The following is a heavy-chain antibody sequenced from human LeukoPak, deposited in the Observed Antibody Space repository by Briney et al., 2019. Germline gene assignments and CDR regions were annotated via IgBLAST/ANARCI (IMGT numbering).Heavy chain of an antibody. J-gene: IGHJ3*02. Sequence: ASLKVSCKASGYTFTAYFMHWVRQAPGQGLEWMGWINPDSGGTNYAQKFQGRVTMTRDTSISTAYMELSRLKSDDTAVYYCAREFNDAFDIWGQGTMVTVSS. CDR1: GYTFTAYF. CDR2: INPDSGGT. V-gene: IGHV1-2*02. CDR3: AREFNDAFDI.